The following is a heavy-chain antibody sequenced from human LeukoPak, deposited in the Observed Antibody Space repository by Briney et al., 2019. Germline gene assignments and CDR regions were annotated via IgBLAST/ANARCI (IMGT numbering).Heavy chain of an antibody. CDR3: ARTRITMIVGLASRFDY. Sequence: GGSLRLSCAASRFTFSNYAMSWVRQAPGKGLEWVANIKQDGSEKYYVDSVKGRFTISRDNAKNSLYLQMNSLRAEDTAVYYCARTRITMIVGLASRFDYWGQGTLVTVSS. V-gene: IGHV3-7*01. CDR1: RFTFSNYA. D-gene: IGHD3-22*01. J-gene: IGHJ4*02. CDR2: IKQDGSEK.